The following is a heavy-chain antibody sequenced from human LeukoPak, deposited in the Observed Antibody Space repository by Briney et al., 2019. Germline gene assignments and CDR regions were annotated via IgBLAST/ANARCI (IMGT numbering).Heavy chain of an antibody. Sequence: GGSLRLSCAASGFAFSSSLMLWIRQGPGKGLVWVARINGDGTYTKYADSVKGRFTISRDNTKNTLYLQMNSLRVEDTSVYYCARDLSLSFDYWSRGTLVTVSS. V-gene: IGHV3-74*01. CDR2: INGDGTYT. CDR3: ARDLSLSFDY. CDR1: GFAFSSSL. J-gene: IGHJ4*02.